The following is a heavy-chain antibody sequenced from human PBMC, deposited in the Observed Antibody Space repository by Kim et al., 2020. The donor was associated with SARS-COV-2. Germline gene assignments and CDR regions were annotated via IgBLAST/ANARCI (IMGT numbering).Heavy chain of an antibody. Sequence: SVKVSCKASGGTFSSYAISWVRQAPGQGLEWMGGIIPIFGTANYAQKFQGRVTITADESTSTAYMELSSLRSEDTAVYYCARGVMTTVTTSYYYYGMDVWGQGTTVTVSS. D-gene: IGHD4-17*01. V-gene: IGHV1-69*13. CDR3: ARGVMTTVTTSYYYYGMDV. CDR2: IIPIFGTA. CDR1: GGTFSSYA. J-gene: IGHJ6*02.